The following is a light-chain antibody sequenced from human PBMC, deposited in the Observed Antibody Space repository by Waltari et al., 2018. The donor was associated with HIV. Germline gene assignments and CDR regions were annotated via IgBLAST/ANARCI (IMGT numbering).Light chain of an antibody. CDR2: NND. CDR1: SSNIGSNS. Sequence: QSVLTQPPSASGTPGQTVTISCSGSSSNIGSNSVNWYQQLPGTAPKILSYNNDQRPSGVPDRFSGSKSGTSASLAISGLQSEDEADYYCAAWDDSLNGYVVFGGGTKLTVL. CDR3: AAWDDSLNGYVV. V-gene: IGLV1-44*01. J-gene: IGLJ2*01.